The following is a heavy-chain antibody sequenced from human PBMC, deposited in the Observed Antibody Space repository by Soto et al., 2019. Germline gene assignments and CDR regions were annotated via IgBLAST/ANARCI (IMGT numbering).Heavy chain of an antibody. CDR2: INAGNGNT. CDR3: ASSYYYDSSGYSSLYYYYGMDV. Sequence: ASVKVSCKASGYTFTTYAMHLVRQAPGQRLEWMGWINAGNGNTKYSQMFQGRVTITRDTSASTAYMELSSLRSEDTAVYYCASSYYYDSSGYSSLYYYYGMDVWGRGTTVTVSS. CDR1: GYTFTTYA. D-gene: IGHD3-22*01. V-gene: IGHV1-3*01. J-gene: IGHJ6*02.